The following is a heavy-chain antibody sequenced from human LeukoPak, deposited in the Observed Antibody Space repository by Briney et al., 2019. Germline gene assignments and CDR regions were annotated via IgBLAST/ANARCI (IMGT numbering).Heavy chain of an antibody. CDR3: ARFAAGGSYYYYMDV. Sequence: GRSLRLSCAASGFTFSNYGMHWVRQAPGKGLEWVAMISYDGSNKYYVDSVKGRFTISRDDSKNALYLQMNSLRADDTAVYYCARFAAGGSYYYYMDVWGKGTTVTVSS. D-gene: IGHD6-25*01. CDR2: ISYDGSNK. J-gene: IGHJ6*03. V-gene: IGHV3-30*03. CDR1: GFTFSNYG.